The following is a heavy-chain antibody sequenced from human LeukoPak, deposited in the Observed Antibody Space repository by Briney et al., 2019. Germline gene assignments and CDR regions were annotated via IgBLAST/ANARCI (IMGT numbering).Heavy chain of an antibody. Sequence: GGSFRLSCAASGFTFSSYGMHWVGQAPGKGLEWVAVISYDGSNKYYADSVKGRFTISRDNSKNTLYLQMNSLRAEDTAVYYCAKDHRGIAIWGQEALATVSS. CDR3: AKDHRGIAI. V-gene: IGHV3-30*18. CDR2: ISYDGSNK. D-gene: IGHD6-13*01. J-gene: IGHJ3*02. CDR1: GFTFSSYG.